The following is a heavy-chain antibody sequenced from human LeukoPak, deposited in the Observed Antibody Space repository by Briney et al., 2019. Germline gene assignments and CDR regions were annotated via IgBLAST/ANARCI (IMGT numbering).Heavy chain of an antibody. D-gene: IGHD5-18*01. CDR1: GDSISSYY. CDR3: ARGSRYINGYPYFDY. Sequence: SETLSLTCTVSGDSISSYYWSWIRQPPGKGLEWIGSIYYSGSTSYNPSLKSRVTISVDTSKNQFSLKLSSVTAADTAVYYCARGSRYINGYPYFDYWGRGTLVTVSS. V-gene: IGHV4-59*01. J-gene: IGHJ4*02. CDR2: IYYSGST.